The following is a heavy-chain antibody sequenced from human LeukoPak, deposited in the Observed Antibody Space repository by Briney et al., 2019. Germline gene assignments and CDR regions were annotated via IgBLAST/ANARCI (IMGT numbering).Heavy chain of an antibody. CDR1: GGTFSSYA. V-gene: IGHV1-69*13. J-gene: IGHJ6*02. CDR3: ARSSYYDFWSGSLRSYYYYGMDV. CDR2: IIPIFGTA. D-gene: IGHD3-3*01. Sequence: SVKVSCKASGGTFSSYAISWVRQAPGQGLEWMGGIIPIFGTANYAQKFQGRVTITADESTSTAYTELSSLRSEDTAVYYCARSSYYDFWSGSLRSYYYYGMDVWGQGTTVTVSS.